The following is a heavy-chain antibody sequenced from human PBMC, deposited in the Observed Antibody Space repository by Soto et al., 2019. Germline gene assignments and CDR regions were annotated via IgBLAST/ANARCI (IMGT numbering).Heavy chain of an antibody. Sequence: EVQLVESGGGLVQPGGSLRLSCAASGFTVSNNYMRWVRQAPGKGLEWVSLIYSGGATYYADYVKGRFTIARDNSKNTMYLHMNSLRAEETAVYYCARDGTYNWVGGKGIMVTVSS. J-gene: IGHJ4*02. CDR2: IYSGGAT. CDR1: GFTVSNNY. D-gene: IGHD1-1*01. V-gene: IGHV3-66*01. CDR3: ARDGTYNWV.